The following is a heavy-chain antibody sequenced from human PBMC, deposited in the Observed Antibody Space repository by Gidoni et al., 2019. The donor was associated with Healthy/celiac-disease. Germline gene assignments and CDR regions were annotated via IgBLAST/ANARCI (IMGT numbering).Heavy chain of an antibody. CDR2: IYTSGST. Sequence: QVQLQASGPGLVKPSETLSLTCTVSGGPISSYSWSWIRQPAGKGLEWIGRIYTSGSTNYNPSLKSRVTMSVDTSKNQFSLKLSSVTAADTAVYYCARSVVVVAAGAFDIWGQGTMVTVSS. D-gene: IGHD2-15*01. J-gene: IGHJ3*02. CDR1: GGPISSYS. CDR3: ARSVVVVAAGAFDI. V-gene: IGHV4-4*07.